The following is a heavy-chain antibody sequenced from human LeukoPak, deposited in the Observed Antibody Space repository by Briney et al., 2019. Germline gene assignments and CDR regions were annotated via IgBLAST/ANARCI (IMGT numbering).Heavy chain of an antibody. CDR1: GYTFTGYY. CDR3: ASSGSGSYWTHYY. CDR2: INPNSGGT. V-gene: IGHV1-2*02. Sequence: ASVKVSCKASGYTFTGYYMHWVRQAPGQGLEWMGWINPNSGGTNYAQKFQGRVTMTRDTSTSTAYMELRSLRSDDTAVYYCASSGSGSYWTHYYWGQGTLVTVSS. D-gene: IGHD3-10*01. J-gene: IGHJ4*02.